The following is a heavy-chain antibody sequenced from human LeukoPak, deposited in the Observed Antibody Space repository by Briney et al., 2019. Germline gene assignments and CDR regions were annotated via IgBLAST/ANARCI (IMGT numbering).Heavy chain of an antibody. CDR1: GYSISSGYY. CDR2: IYYRGST. J-gene: IGHJ4*02. V-gene: IGHV4-38-2*02. D-gene: IGHD1-26*01. CDR3: ARYREVGATVDY. Sequence: SENLSLTCTVSGYSISSGYYWGWIRQPPGRGLEWIASIYYRGSTHYNPSLASLKSRVTISADTSKNQFSLKLSSVTAADTAVYYCARYREVGATVDYWGQGTLVTVSS.